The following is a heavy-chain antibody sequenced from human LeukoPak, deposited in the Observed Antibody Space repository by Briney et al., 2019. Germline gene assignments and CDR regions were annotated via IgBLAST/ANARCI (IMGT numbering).Heavy chain of an antibody. V-gene: IGHV4-39*07. J-gene: IGHJ4*02. Sequence: PSETLSLTCTVSGGSISSSSYYWGWIRQPPGKGLEWIGSIYYSGSTYHNPSLKSRVTISVDTSKNQFSLKLSSVTAADTAVYYCAREAYSSGFSFPSDYWGQGTLVTVSS. CDR3: AREAYSSGFSFPSDY. CDR1: GGSISSSSYY. D-gene: IGHD6-19*01. CDR2: IYYSGST.